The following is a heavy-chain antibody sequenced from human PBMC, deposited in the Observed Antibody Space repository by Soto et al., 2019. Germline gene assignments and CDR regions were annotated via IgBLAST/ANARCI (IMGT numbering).Heavy chain of an antibody. V-gene: IGHV6-1*01. D-gene: IGHD3-10*01. CDR3: ARGITMVRGVNQRPTGTQYYYYYGMDV. J-gene: IGHJ6*02. CDR1: GDSVSSNSAA. Sequence: SQTLSLTCAISGDSVSSNSAAWNWIRQSPSRGLEWLGRTYYRSKWYNDYAVSVKSRITINPDTSKNQFSLQLNSVTPEDTAVYYCARGITMVRGVNQRPTGTQYYYYYGMDVWGQGTTVTVSS. CDR2: TYYRSKWYN.